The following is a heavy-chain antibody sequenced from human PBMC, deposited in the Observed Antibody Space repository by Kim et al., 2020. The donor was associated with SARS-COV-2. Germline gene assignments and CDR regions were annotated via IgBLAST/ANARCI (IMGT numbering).Heavy chain of an antibody. CDR3: ARGHYYYGSVHDTFDI. Sequence: GGSLRLSCAASGFTFSSYAMSWVRQAPGKGLEWVSTISTSGGSTYYADSVKGRFTISRDNSKNTLYLQMNSLGAEDTAVYYCARGHYYYGSVHDTFDIWGQGTMVSVSS. J-gene: IGHJ3*02. CDR2: ISTSGGST. D-gene: IGHD3-10*01. V-gene: IGHV3-23*01. CDR1: GFTFSSYA.